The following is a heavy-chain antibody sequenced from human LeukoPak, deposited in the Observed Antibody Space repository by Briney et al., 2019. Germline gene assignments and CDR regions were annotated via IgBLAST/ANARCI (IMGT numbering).Heavy chain of an antibody. Sequence: GSLRLSCAASGFTFSSYAMSWVRQAPGKGLEWVSAISGSGGSTHYADSVKGRFTISRDNSKNTLYLQMNSLRAEDTAVYYCAKDLSVTMIVVVIPNDAFDIWGQGTMVTVSS. CDR3: AKDLSVTMIVVVIPNDAFDI. V-gene: IGHV3-23*01. CDR2: ISGSGGST. J-gene: IGHJ3*02. D-gene: IGHD3-22*01. CDR1: GFTFSSYA.